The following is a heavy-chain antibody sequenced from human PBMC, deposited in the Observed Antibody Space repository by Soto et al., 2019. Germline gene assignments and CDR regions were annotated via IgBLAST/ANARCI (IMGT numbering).Heavy chain of an antibody. Sequence: SQTLSLTCAISGDSASSNSAAWDWIRQSPSRGLEWLGRTYYRSKWYNDYAVSVKSRITINPDTSKNQFSLQLNSVTPEDTAVYYCARVVARSGWFDYWGQGTLVTVSS. CDR3: ARVVARSGWFDY. V-gene: IGHV6-1*01. CDR1: GDSASSNSAA. J-gene: IGHJ4*02. D-gene: IGHD5-12*01. CDR2: TYYRSKWYN.